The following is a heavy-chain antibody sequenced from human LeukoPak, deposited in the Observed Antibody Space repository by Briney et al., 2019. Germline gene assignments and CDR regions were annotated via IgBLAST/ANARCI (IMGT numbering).Heavy chain of an antibody. CDR3: AREGYYYDGSGYLDY. Sequence: GGSLRLSCAASGFTFSSYWMSWVRQAPGKGLEWVANIKQDGSEKYYVDSVKGRFTISRDNAKNSLYLQMNSLRAEDTAVYYCAREGYYYDGSGYLDYWGQGTLVTVSS. D-gene: IGHD3-22*01. CDR1: GFTFSSYW. CDR2: IKQDGSEK. V-gene: IGHV3-7*01. J-gene: IGHJ4*02.